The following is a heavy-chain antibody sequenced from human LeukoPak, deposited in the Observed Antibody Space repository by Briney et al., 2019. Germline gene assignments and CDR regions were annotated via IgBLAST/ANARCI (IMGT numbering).Heavy chain of an antibody. D-gene: IGHD3-10*01. Sequence: PSETLSLTCTVSGYSISSGYYWGWIRQPPGKGLEWIGSIYHSGSTYYNPSLKSRVTISVDTSKNQFSPKLSSVTAADTAVYYCARHFSGSYYNGVDWFDPWGQGTLVTVSS. J-gene: IGHJ5*02. V-gene: IGHV4-38-2*02. CDR3: ARHFSGSYYNGVDWFDP. CDR2: IYHSGST. CDR1: GYSISSGYY.